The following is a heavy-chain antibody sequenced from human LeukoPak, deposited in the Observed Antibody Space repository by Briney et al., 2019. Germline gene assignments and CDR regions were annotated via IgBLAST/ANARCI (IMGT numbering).Heavy chain of an antibody. D-gene: IGHD6-13*01. Sequence: GGSLRLSCAASVFTFSRYDMIGLRQAPGKGLEWVSSISGSGDSTYYADPVKGRFTISRDNSKNMLYLQMSSLRAEDTAVYYCATEARQVSGIVSARDYWGQGTLVTVSS. V-gene: IGHV3-23*01. CDR1: VFTFSRYD. J-gene: IGHJ4*02. CDR2: ISGSGDST. CDR3: ATEARQVSGIVSARDY.